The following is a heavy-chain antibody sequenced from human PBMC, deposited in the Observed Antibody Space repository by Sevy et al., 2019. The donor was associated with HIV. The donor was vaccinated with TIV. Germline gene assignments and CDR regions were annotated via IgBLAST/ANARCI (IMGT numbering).Heavy chain of an antibody. D-gene: IGHD6-6*01. CDR2: IWYDGSNK. CDR3: ARGKAALPWYYYGMDV. V-gene: IGHV3-33*08. J-gene: IGHJ6*02. CDR1: GFTFSSYG. Sequence: GGSLRLSCAASGFTFSSYGMHWVRQTPTKGLEWVAVIWYDGSNKNYADSVKGRFTISRDNSKNMLDLQMNSLRPEDTAVYYCARGKAALPWYYYGMDVWGQGTTVTVSS.